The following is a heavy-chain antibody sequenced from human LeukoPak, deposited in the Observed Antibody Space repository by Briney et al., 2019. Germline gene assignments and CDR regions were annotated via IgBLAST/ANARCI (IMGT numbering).Heavy chain of an antibody. CDR3: ARGVRWLQLSYFDY. J-gene: IGHJ4*02. CDR1: SGSISSGVYY. CDR2: LYYSGST. D-gene: IGHD5-24*01. Sequence: SQTLSLTCPVSSGSISSGVYYWSWIRQHPGKGLEWIGNLYYSGSTYYNPSLKSRVTISVDTSKNQFSLKLSSVTAADTAVYYCARGVRWLQLSYFDYWGQGTLVTVSS. V-gene: IGHV4-31*03.